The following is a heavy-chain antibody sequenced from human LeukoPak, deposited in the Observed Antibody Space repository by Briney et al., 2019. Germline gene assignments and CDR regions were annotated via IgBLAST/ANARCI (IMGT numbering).Heavy chain of an antibody. V-gene: IGHV3-21*01. Sequence: GGSLRLSCAASGFTFSSYSMNWVRQAPGKGLEWVSSFSSSSSYIYYADSVKGRFTISRDNAKNSLDLQMDSLRAEDTAVYYCARDYGSGKRHFDYWGQGILVTVSS. CDR2: FSSSSSYI. CDR3: ARDYGSGKRHFDY. D-gene: IGHD3-10*01. J-gene: IGHJ4*02. CDR1: GFTFSSYS.